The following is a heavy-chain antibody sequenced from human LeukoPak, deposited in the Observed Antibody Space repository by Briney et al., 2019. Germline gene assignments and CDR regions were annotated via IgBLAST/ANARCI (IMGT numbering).Heavy chain of an antibody. CDR2: INPNSGGT. D-gene: IGHD2-2*01. J-gene: IGHJ6*03. CDR1: GYIFTGHY. Sequence: GASVKVSCKASGYIFTGHYMHWVRQAPGQGLEWMGWINPNSGGTNYAQKFQGRVTMTRDTSISTAYMELSRLRSDDTAVYYCARLVPAAIPFYYYYMDVWGKGTTVTVSS. V-gene: IGHV1-2*02. CDR3: ARLVPAAIPFYYYYMDV.